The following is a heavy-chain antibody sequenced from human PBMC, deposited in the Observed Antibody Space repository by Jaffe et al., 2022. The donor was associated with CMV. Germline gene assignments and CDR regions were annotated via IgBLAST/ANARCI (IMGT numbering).Heavy chain of an antibody. V-gene: IGHV3-33*08. D-gene: IGHD3-22*01. CDR2: IWYDGSNK. Sequence: QVQLVESGGGVVQPGRSLRLSCAASGFTFSSYGMHWVRQAPGKGLEWVAVIWYDGSNKYYADSVKGRFTISRDNSKNTLYLQMNSLRAEDTAVYYCARSDAMIVVVDAFDIWGQGTMVTVSS. J-gene: IGHJ3*02. CDR1: GFTFSSYG. CDR3: ARSDAMIVVVDAFDI.